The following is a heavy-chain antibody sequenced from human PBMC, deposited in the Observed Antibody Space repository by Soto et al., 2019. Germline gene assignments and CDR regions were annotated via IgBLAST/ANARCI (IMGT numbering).Heavy chain of an antibody. V-gene: IGHV1-69*13. D-gene: IGHD3-10*01. CDR1: GGTFSSYA. CDR3: ARCLYGSGPNWFDP. CDR2: IIPIFGTA. J-gene: IGHJ5*02. Sequence: GASVKVSCKASGGTFSSYAISWVRQAPGQALEWMGGIIPIFGTANYAQKFQGRVTITADESTSTAYMELSSLRSEDTAVYYCARCLYGSGPNWFDPWGQGTLVTVSS.